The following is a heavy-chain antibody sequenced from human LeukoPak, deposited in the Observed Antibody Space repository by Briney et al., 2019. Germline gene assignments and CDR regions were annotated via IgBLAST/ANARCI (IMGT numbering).Heavy chain of an antibody. Sequence: PGGSLRLSCAASAFTFSGYSMNWVRQAPGKGLEWVSYISPSATTIYYADSVKGRFTISRDNAKNSLYLQMNSLRAEDTAVYYCARDYRRRRLVIVGATRDNWFDPWGQGTLVTVSS. CDR2: ISPSATTI. D-gene: IGHD1-26*01. CDR3: ARDYRRRRLVIVGATRDNWFDP. V-gene: IGHV3-48*04. CDR1: AFTFSGYS. J-gene: IGHJ5*02.